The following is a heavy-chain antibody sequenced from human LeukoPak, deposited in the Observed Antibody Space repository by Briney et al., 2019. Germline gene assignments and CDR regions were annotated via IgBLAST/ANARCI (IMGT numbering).Heavy chain of an antibody. CDR1: GGSISSYY. Sequence: MSSETLSLTCTVSGGSISSYYWSWIRQPPGKGLEWIGYIYHSGSTYYNPSLKSRVTISVDRSKNQFSLKLSFVTAADTAVYYCASSEDYDFWSGPPVDYWGQGTLVTVSS. CDR2: IYHSGST. V-gene: IGHV4-59*12. D-gene: IGHD3-3*01. CDR3: ASSEDYDFWSGPPVDY. J-gene: IGHJ4*02.